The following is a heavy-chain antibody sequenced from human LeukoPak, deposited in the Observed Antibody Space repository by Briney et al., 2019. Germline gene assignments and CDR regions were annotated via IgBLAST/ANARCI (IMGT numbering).Heavy chain of an antibody. CDR2: MNPNSGNT. J-gene: IGHJ4*02. CDR1: GYTFTSYD. CDR3: ARVGRVMVRRKYYFDY. Sequence: GASVKVSCKASGYTFTSYDINWVRQATGQGLEWMGWMNPNSGNTGYAQKFQGRVIMTRNTSISTAYMELSSLASEDTAVYYCARVGRVMVRRKYYFDYWGQGTLVTVSS. V-gene: IGHV1-8*01. D-gene: IGHD3-10*01.